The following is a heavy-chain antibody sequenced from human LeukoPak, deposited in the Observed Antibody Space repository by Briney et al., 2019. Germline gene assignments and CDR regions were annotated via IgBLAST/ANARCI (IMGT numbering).Heavy chain of an antibody. D-gene: IGHD3-3*01. CDR1: GFTPSSYA. V-gene: IGHV3-23*01. CDR2: ISGSGGST. Sequence: GGSLRLSCAASGFTPSSYAMSWVRQAPGKGLEWVSAISGSGGSTYYADSVKGRFTISRDNFKNTLYLQMNSLRAEDTAVYYCAKDLVPYDFWSGFDYWGQGTLVTVSS. J-gene: IGHJ4*02. CDR3: AKDLVPYDFWSGFDY.